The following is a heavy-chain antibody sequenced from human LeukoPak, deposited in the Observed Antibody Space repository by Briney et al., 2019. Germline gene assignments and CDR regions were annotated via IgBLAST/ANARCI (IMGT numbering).Heavy chain of an antibody. CDR1: GFTFSSYV. CDR3: AKAQRVDKGCNSPGEGGAYFDS. J-gene: IGHJ4*02. D-gene: IGHD4-23*01. Sequence: GGSLRLSCAASGFTFSSYVMSWVRQAPGKGLEWVSTVSGSETITYYAGSVKGRFTISRDNSRNTLYLQMNSLRAEDTAVYYCAKAQRVDKGCNSPGEGGAYFDSWGRGTLVTVSS. CDR2: VSGSETIT. V-gene: IGHV3-23*01.